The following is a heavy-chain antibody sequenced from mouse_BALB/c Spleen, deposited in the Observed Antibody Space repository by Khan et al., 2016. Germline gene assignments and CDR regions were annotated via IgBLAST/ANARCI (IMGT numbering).Heavy chain of an antibody. J-gene: IGHJ4*01. V-gene: IGHV1-9*01. Sequence: QVQLQQSGAELMKPGASVKISCKATGYTFSSYWIEWVKQRPGHGLEWTGEILPGSGSTNYNEKLTAKATFTADTSSNTAYMQLSSLTSEDSAVYFCGRSGLERGPYAGGYWGQGTSVTVSS. CDR3: GRSGLERGPYAGGY. D-gene: IGHD3-1*01. CDR2: ILPGSGST. CDR1: GYTFSSYW.